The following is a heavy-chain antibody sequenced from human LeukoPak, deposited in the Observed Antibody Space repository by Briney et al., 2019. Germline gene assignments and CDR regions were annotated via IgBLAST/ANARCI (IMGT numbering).Heavy chain of an antibody. D-gene: IGHD2-2*01. J-gene: IGHJ3*02. CDR3: ARGYPFDIVVVPAAPTDAFDI. Sequence: GGSLRLSCAASGFTFDDYGMSWVRQAPGKGLEWVSGINWNGGSTGYADSVKGRFTISRDNAKNSLYLQMNSLRAEDTALYHCARGYPFDIVVVPAAPTDAFDIWGQGTMVTVSS. CDR1: GFTFDDYG. V-gene: IGHV3-20*01. CDR2: INWNGGST.